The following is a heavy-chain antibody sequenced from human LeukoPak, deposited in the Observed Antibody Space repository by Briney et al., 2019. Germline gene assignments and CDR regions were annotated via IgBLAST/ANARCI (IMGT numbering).Heavy chain of an antibody. J-gene: IGHJ5*02. CDR3: AKDPAIVVVPAAPFDP. Sequence: PGGSLRLSCAASGFTFSSYAMSWVRQAPGKGLEWVSAISGSGGSTYYADAVKGRFTISRDNYKNTLYLQMNSLRAEDTVVYYCAKDPAIVVVPAAPFDPWGQGTLVTVSS. CDR1: GFTFSSYA. D-gene: IGHD2-2*01. CDR2: ISGSGGST. V-gene: IGHV3-23*01.